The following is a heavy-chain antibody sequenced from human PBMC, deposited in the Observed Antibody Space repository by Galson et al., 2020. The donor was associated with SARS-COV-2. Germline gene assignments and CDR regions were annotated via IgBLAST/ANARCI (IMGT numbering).Heavy chain of an antibody. J-gene: IGHJ4*02. CDR1: GFRFTSYW. Sequence: GESLKISCEASGFRFTSYWIAWVRQMPGKGLEWMGIIYPADSDTRYSPSFQGQVTISADKSIGATYLQWNSLKASDTAIYFCARHLFPGACAAADASYDLWGQGTPVTVSS. CDR3: ARHLFPGACAAADASYDL. D-gene: IGHD6-13*01. V-gene: IGHV5-51*01. CDR2: IYPADSDT.